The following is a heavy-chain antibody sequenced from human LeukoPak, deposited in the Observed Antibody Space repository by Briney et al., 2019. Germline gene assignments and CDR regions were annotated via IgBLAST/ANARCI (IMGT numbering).Heavy chain of an antibody. Sequence: GGSLRLSCAASGFTVSDNYMSWVRQAPGQGLEWVSVMYSGGDTYYADSVKGRFTFSRDISKNTLYLQMNGLRTEDTAMYYCARDAPQVPAAGVLASWGQGTLGTVSS. J-gene: IGHJ5*02. CDR2: MYSGGDT. CDR3: ARDAPQVPAAGVLAS. CDR1: GFTVSDNY. D-gene: IGHD6-13*01. V-gene: IGHV3-53*01.